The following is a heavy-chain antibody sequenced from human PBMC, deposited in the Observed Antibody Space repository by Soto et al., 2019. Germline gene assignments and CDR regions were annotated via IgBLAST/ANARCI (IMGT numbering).Heavy chain of an antibody. CDR2: IRSQTDGGTT. D-gene: IGHD3-10*01. Sequence: EVQLVDSGGDLVKPGGSLRLSCAASGFAFTNAWVSWVRQAPGQGLEWVGHIRSQTDGGTTDYAAPVKGRFTISRDDSKNTLYLQMNSLKTEDSGVYYCSTEGMWGQGTLVTVSS. V-gene: IGHV3-15*01. CDR3: STEGM. CDR1: GFAFTNAW. J-gene: IGHJ4*02.